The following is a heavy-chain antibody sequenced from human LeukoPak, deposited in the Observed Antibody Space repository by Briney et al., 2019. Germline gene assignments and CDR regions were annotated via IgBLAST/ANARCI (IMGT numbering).Heavy chain of an antibody. CDR1: GGSISSYY. J-gene: IGHJ6*03. CDR2: IHYSGST. Sequence: SSETLSLTCTVSGGSISSYYWSWIRQPPGKGLEWLGYIHYSGSTNYNPSLKSRVTISVDTSKNQFSLKLSSVTAADTAMYYCARAGVNSYGYYYYYYMDVWGKGTTVTVSS. D-gene: IGHD5-18*01. CDR3: ARAGVNSYGYYYYYYMDV. V-gene: IGHV4-59*01.